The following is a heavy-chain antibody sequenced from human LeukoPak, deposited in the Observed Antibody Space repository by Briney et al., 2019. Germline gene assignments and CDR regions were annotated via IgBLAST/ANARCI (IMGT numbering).Heavy chain of an antibody. CDR3: ARGTRYSGYDRFDY. V-gene: IGHV3-30*09. J-gene: IGHJ4*02. D-gene: IGHD5-12*01. CDR1: GFTFSSYA. CDR2: ISYDGSNK. Sequence: GRSLRLSCAASGFTFSSYAMHWVRQAPGKGLEWVAVISYDGSNKYYADSVKGRCGISRDNSKNTLYLHMDSLSAEDTAVYYCARGTRYSGYDRFDYWGQGTLVTVSS.